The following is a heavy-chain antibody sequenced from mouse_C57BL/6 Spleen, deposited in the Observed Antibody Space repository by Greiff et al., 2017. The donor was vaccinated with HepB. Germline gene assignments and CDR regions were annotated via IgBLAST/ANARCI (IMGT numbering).Heavy chain of an antibody. J-gene: IGHJ2*01. CDR1: GYAFTNYL. CDR3: ARDRDFDY. V-gene: IGHV1-54*01. CDR2: INPGSGGT. Sequence: VKLMESGAELVRPGTSVKVSCKASGYAFTNYLIEWVKQRPGQGLEWIGVINPGSGGTNYNEKFKGKATLTADKSSSTAYMQLSSLTSEDSAVYFCARDRDFDYWGQGTTLTVSS.